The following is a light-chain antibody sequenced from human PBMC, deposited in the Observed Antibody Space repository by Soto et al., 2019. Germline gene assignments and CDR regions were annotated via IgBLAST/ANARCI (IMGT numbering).Light chain of an antibody. CDR2: KAS. J-gene: IGKJ1*01. CDR3: QQYGSSSPWT. CDR1: QSISSW. Sequence: DIQMTQSPSTLSASVGDRVTITCRASQSISSWLAWYQHKPGRAPKLRIYKASSLETGVPSRFSGSGSGTEFTLIISSLQPDDFASYYCQQYGSSSPWTFGQGTKVEIK. V-gene: IGKV1-5*03.